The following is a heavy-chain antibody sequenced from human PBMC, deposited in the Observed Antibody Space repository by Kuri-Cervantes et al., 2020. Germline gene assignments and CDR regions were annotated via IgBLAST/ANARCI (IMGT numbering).Heavy chain of an antibody. CDR1: GFTFSSYA. J-gene: IGHJ2*01. CDR3: ARPPESSIAAAGIWDPNWYFDL. Sequence: GGSLRLSCAASGFTFSSYAMHWVRQAPGKGLEWVAVISSDGSNKYYADSVKGRFTISRDNSKNTLYLQMNSLRAGGTAVYYCARPPESSIAAAGIWDPNWYFDLWGRGTLVTVSS. CDR2: ISSDGSNK. D-gene: IGHD6-13*01. V-gene: IGHV3-30*01.